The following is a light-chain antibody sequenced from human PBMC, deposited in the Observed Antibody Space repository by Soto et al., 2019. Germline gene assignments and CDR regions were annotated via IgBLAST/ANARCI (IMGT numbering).Light chain of an antibody. V-gene: IGKV3-20*01. CDR1: QSVTSTY. CDR2: GAS. CDR3: QHHDSSPFT. Sequence: EIVLTQSPGTLSLSPGEGATLSCRASQSVTSTYLTWYQHKPGQAPRPLIYGASSRATGIPDRFGGSGSWTDFTLTISRLEPDDFAVYYCQHHDSSPFTFGHGTKVDIK. J-gene: IGKJ3*01.